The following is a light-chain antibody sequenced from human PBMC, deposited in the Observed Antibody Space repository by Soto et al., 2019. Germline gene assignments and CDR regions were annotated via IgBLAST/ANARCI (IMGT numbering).Light chain of an antibody. V-gene: IGKV1-39*01. J-gene: IGKJ1*01. Sequence: DIKMTQSPSSLSASEGDRVTITCRASQSISSYLNWYQQKPGKAPKLLIYAASSLQSGVPSRFSGSGSGTDFTLTISSLQPEDFATYYCQQSYSTPWTFGQGTKV. CDR2: AAS. CDR3: QQSYSTPWT. CDR1: QSISSY.